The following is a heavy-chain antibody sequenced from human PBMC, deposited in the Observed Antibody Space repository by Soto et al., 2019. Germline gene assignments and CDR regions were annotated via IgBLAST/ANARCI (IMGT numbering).Heavy chain of an antibody. CDR3: ARLYSSSWTGEYFQH. CDR1: GGTFSSYA. V-gene: IGHV1-69*13. Sequence: SVKVSCKASGGTFSSYAISWVRQAPGQGLEWMGGIIPIFGTANYAQKFQGRVTITADESTSTAYMELSSLRSEDTAVYYCARLYSSSWTGEYFQHWGQGTLVTVSS. J-gene: IGHJ1*01. D-gene: IGHD6-13*01. CDR2: IIPIFGTA.